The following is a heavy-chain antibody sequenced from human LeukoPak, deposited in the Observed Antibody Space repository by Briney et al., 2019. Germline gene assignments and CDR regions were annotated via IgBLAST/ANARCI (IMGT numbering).Heavy chain of an antibody. J-gene: IGHJ5*02. D-gene: IGHD7-27*01. Sequence: ASVKVSCKASGYTFTSYGISWVRQAPGQGLECMGWINPNSGGTNYAQKFQGRVTMTRDTSISTAYMELSRLRSDDTAVYYCARDTGDAWFDPWGQGTLVTVSS. V-gene: IGHV1-2*02. CDR1: GYTFTSYG. CDR3: ARDTGDAWFDP. CDR2: INPNSGGT.